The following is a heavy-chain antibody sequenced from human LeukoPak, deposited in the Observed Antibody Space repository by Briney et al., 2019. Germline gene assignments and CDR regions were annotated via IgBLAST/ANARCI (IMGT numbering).Heavy chain of an antibody. J-gene: IGHJ3*02. Sequence: GGSLRLSCVASGFIFSSYGMQWVRQAPGKGLEWVSYINSRSSTIYYADSVRGRFTISRDNAKNSLYLQMNSLKAEDTAIYYCAREVGTPQAFDIWGQGTMVTVSS. CDR1: GFIFSSYG. V-gene: IGHV3-48*01. D-gene: IGHD1-26*01. CDR2: INSRSSTI. CDR3: AREVGTPQAFDI.